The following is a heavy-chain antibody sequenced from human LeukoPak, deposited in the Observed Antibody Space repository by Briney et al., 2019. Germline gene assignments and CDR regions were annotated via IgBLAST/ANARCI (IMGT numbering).Heavy chain of an antibody. V-gene: IGHV4-30-4*01. Sequence: SETLSLTCTVSGGSVTNDNYFWSWTRQPPGEGLEWIAYIYYTAGSYYNPSLRSRVTMSIDTSRNQFSLKLSSVTAADTAVHYCARSLSPLGDAFDIWGQGTMVTVSS. CDR3: ARSLSPLGDAFDI. D-gene: IGHD7-27*01. J-gene: IGHJ3*02. CDR2: IYYTAGS. CDR1: GGSVTNDNYF.